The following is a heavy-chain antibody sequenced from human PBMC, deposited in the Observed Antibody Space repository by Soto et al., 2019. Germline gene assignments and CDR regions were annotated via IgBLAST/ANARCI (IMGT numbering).Heavy chain of an antibody. CDR2: ISAYNGNT. Sequence: ASVKVSCKASGYTFTSYGISWVRQAPGQGLEWMGWISAYNGNTNYAQKLQGRVTMTTDTSTSTAYMELRSLRSDDTAVYYCARGAIQLYDYYYGMDVWGQGTTVTVSS. V-gene: IGHV1-18*01. D-gene: IGHD5-18*01. CDR3: ARGAIQLYDYYYGMDV. CDR1: GYTFTSYG. J-gene: IGHJ6*02.